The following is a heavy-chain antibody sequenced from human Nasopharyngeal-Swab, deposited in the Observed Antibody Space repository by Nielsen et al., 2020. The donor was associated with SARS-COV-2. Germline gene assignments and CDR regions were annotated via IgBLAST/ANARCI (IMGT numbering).Heavy chain of an antibody. CDR3: ARAGQWLANDWYFDL. D-gene: IGHD6-19*01. CDR1: GDSVSSNSAA. J-gene: IGHJ2*01. V-gene: IGHV6-1*01. Sequence: LRLSCAISGDSVSSNSAAWNWIRQSPSRGLEWLGRTYYRSKWYNDYAVSVKSRITINPDTSKNQFSLQLNSVTPEDTAVYCCARAGQWLANDWYFDLWGRGTLVTVSS. CDR2: TYYRSKWYN.